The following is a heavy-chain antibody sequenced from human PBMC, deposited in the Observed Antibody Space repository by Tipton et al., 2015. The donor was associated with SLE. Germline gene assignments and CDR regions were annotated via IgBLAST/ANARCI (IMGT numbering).Heavy chain of an antibody. J-gene: IGHJ3*01. D-gene: IGHD6-19*01. V-gene: IGHV4-31*03. CDR1: GGSISSGGYY. CDR3: ARDSSGWYGL. CDR2: IYYSGST. Sequence: TLSLTCTVSGGSISSGGYYWSWIRQHPGKGLEWIGYIYYSGSTHYNPSLKSRVTISVDTSKNQFSLKLSSVTAADTAVYYCARDSSGWYGLWGQGTMVTVSS.